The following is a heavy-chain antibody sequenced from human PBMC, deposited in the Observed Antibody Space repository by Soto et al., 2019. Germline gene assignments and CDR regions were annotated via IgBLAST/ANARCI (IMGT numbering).Heavy chain of an antibody. V-gene: IGHV5-51*01. CDR1: GHTFTSFW. CDR2: IRRDEPDT. D-gene: IGHD1-1*01. J-gene: IGHJ5*02. Sequence: GESLKISCQVSGHTFTSFWVGWVRQTPGKGLEWVGIIRRDEPDTRNSPSLQGRVPISADRSISTAYLHWSSVRASDSAMYYCALAIHGTTRFAPWGQGTLVTVSS. CDR3: ALAIHGTTRFAP.